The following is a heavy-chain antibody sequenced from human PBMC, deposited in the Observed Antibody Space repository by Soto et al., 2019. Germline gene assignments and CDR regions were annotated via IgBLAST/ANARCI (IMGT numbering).Heavy chain of an antibody. D-gene: IGHD1-26*01. Sequence: GGSLRLSCAASGFTFSSYAMSWVRQAPGKGLEWVSAISGSGGSTYYADSVKGRFTISRDNSKNKLYLQMNGLRAEDTAVYYCAKYPHYLPLLVDYWGQGTLVTVSS. CDR1: GFTFSSYA. V-gene: IGHV3-23*01. CDR2: ISGSGGST. J-gene: IGHJ4*02. CDR3: AKYPHYLPLLVDY.